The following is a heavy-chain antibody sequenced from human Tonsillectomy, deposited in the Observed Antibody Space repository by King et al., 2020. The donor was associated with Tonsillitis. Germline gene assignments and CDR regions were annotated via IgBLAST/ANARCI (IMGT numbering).Heavy chain of an antibody. Sequence: VQLQESGPGLVKPSQTLSLTCTVSGGSISGGSYYWTWLRQHPGKGLEWIGYIYNSENTFYNPSLRSRLPISEDTSKNQFSLKLTALTAADTAVYYCGSYEGGVFDPWGQGTLVTVSS. CDR3: GSYEGGVFDP. D-gene: IGHD5-12*01. J-gene: IGHJ5*02. CDR2: IYNSENT. CDR1: GGSISGGSYY. V-gene: IGHV4-31*03.